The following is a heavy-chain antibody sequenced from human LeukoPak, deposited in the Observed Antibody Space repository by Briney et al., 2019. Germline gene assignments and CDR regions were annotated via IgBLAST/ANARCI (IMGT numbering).Heavy chain of an antibody. Sequence: GGSLRLSCAGSRYIFSNMWMSWVRQAPGKGLEWVSGISWNSVNIGYADSVKGRFTISRDNAKNSLYLQMKSLRAEDTALYYCAKDVNYYDSSGAFDVWGQGTMVTVSS. CDR3: AKDVNYYDSSGAFDV. CDR1: RYIFSNMW. J-gene: IGHJ3*01. V-gene: IGHV3-9*01. D-gene: IGHD3-22*01. CDR2: ISWNSVNI.